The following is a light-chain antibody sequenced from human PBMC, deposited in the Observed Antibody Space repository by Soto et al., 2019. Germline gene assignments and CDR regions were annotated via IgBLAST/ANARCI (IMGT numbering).Light chain of an antibody. J-gene: IGLJ3*02. V-gene: IGLV2-8*01. CDR3: GSNAGSNKHVL. Sequence: QSALTQPPSASGSPGQAVTISCAGSSSDICASNSVSWCQQRPGKAPKLFISEVTKRPSGVPDRFSGSKSGNTASLTVSGLQADDEADYYCGSNAGSNKHVLFGRGTKLTVL. CDR2: EVT. CDR1: SSDICASNS.